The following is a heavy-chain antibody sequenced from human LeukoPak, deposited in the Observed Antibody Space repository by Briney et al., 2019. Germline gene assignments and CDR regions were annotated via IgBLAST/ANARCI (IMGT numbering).Heavy chain of an antibody. J-gene: IGHJ4*02. CDR2: INPSGGST. Sequence: ASVKVSCKASGYAFTSYYMHWVRQAPGQGLAWMGIINPSGGSTSYAQKFQGIVTMTRDTSTSTVYMELSSLRSEDTAVYYCARAQGVATMSFDYWGQGTLVTVSS. D-gene: IGHD5-24*01. CDR1: GYAFTSYY. V-gene: IGHV1-46*01. CDR3: ARAQGVATMSFDY.